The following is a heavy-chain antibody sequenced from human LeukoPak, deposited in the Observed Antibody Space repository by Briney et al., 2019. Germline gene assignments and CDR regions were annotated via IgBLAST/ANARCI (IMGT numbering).Heavy chain of an antibody. J-gene: IGHJ4*02. D-gene: IGHD6-13*01. CDR3: AREDGYSSSWYSDY. CDR2: ISSTSIYT. V-gene: IGHV3-11*05. Sequence: GGSLRLSCAASGFTVSDYYMSWIRQAPGKGLEWVSDISSTSIYTNYADSVKGRFTISRDNAKNSLYLQMNSLRAEDTAVYYRAREDGYSSSWYSDYWGQGTLVTVSS. CDR1: GFTVSDYY.